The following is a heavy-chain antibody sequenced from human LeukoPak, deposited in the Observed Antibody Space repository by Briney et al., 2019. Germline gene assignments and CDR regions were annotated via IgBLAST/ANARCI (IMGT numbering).Heavy chain of an antibody. CDR2: ISPSGAST. J-gene: IGHJ3*02. V-gene: IGHV1-46*01. CDR1: GYAFTSNY. CDR3: ARDGSGRNAFDI. D-gene: IGHD3-10*01. Sequence: ASVKVSCKSFGYAFTSNYMHWVRQAPGQGPEWMGVISPSGASTTYAQTFQGRVTLTRDMSTSTDYLELSSLRSEDTAVYYCARDGSGRNAFDIWGQGTMVTVSS.